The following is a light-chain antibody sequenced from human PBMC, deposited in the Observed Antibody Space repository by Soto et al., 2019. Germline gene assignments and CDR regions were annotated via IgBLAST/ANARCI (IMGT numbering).Light chain of an antibody. V-gene: IGKV3-20*01. CDR3: QRSGRT. J-gene: IGKJ1*01. Sequence: EIVLTQSPGTLSLSPGERATLSCRASQSVRSYLAWYQQKPGQAPRLLIYGASSRATGIPDRFSGSGSGTDITLTLSRPEAEDFAVHYCQRSGRTFGQGTKVEIK. CDR1: QSVRSY. CDR2: GAS.